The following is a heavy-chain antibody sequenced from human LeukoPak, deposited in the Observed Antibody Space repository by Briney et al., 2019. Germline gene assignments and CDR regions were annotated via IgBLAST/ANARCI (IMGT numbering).Heavy chain of an antibody. Sequence: ASVTVSCKASGYTFIVNYLHWVRQAPGQGLEWMGWMNPKSGGTNYLQKFQGRVTMTRDTSISTAYMELIRLKSDDTAVYYCARLRDSSSPGDFDFWGQGTLVTVSS. CDR1: GYTFIVNY. D-gene: IGHD6-19*01. V-gene: IGHV1-2*02. J-gene: IGHJ4*02. CDR2: MNPKSGGT. CDR3: ARLRDSSSPGDFDF.